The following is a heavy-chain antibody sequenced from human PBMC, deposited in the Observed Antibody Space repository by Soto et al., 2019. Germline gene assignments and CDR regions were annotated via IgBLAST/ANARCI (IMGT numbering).Heavy chain of an antibody. CDR3: ARGGLDVAVAGPGEVDYYGMDV. V-gene: IGHV1-69*13. CDR1: GGTFSSYA. D-gene: IGHD6-19*01. J-gene: IGHJ6*02. CDR2: IIPIFGTA. Sequence: ASVKVSCKASGGTFSSYAISWVRQAPGQGLEWMGGIIPIFGTANYAQKFQGRVTITADESTSTAYMELSSLRSEDTAVYYCARGGLDVAVAGPGEVDYYGMDVWGQGTTVTVSS.